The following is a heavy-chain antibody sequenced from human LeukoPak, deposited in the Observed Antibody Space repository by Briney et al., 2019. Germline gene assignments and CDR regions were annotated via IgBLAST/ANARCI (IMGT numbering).Heavy chain of an antibody. D-gene: IGHD3-9*01. CDR2: IIPILGIA. CDR1: GGTFSGYA. J-gene: IGHJ4*02. V-gene: IGHV1-69*04. CDR3: PRDPGITIFYSPAEFDY. Sequence: ASVKVSCKASGGTFSGYAISWVRQAPGQGLEWMGRIIPILGIANYAQKFQGRVTITADKSTSTAYMELSSLRSEDTAVYYCPRDPGITIFYSPAEFDYWGQGTLVTVPS.